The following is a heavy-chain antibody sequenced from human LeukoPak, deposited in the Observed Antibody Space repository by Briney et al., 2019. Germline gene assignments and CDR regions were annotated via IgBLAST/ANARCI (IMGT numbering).Heavy chain of an antibody. V-gene: IGHV7-4-1*02. CDR1: GYTFTNYY. CDR3: ARTDIVLMVYAISAEYFQH. CDR2: INTNTGNP. D-gene: IGHD2-8*01. Sequence: VASVKVSCKASGYTFTNYYMHWVRQAPGQGLEWMGWINTNTGNPTYAQGFTGRFVFSLDTSVSTAYLQISSLEAEDTAVYYCARTDIVLMVYAISAEYFQHWGQGTLVTVSS. J-gene: IGHJ1*01.